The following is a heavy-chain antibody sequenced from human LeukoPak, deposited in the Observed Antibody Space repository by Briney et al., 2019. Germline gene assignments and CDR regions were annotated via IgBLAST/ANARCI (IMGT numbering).Heavy chain of an antibody. CDR3: ARSARGQLWFYYYYYMDV. CDR2: VFYTGRT. V-gene: IGHV4-59*08. CDR1: GDSMNEYY. J-gene: IGHJ6*03. Sequence: SETLSLTCTVSGDSMNEYYWSWVRQPPGKGLELIGYVFYTGRTNYRPSLKNRVTISLDTSKNQFSLKLSSVTAADTAVYYCARSARGQLWFYYYYYMDVWGKGTTVTISS. D-gene: IGHD3-10*01.